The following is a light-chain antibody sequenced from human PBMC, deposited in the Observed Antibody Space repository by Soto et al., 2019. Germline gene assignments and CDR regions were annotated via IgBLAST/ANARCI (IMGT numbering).Light chain of an antibody. CDR2: DVS. V-gene: IGLV2-14*01. J-gene: IGLJ2*01. CDR3: SSYTSSSVV. Sequence: QCALTQPASVSGSPGQSITISCTGTSSDVGGYNYVSWYQQHPGKAPKLMIYDVSNRPSGVSNRFSGSKSGNTASLTISGLQVEDEADYYCSSYTSSSVVFGGGTKVTVL. CDR1: SSDVGGYNY.